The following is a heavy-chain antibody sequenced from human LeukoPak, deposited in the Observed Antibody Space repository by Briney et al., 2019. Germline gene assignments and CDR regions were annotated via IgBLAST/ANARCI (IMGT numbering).Heavy chain of an antibody. J-gene: IGHJ4*02. CDR1: GYTFTNYY. V-gene: IGHV1-46*01. Sequence: GASVKVSCKASGYTFTNYYMHWVRQAPRQGLEWMGIINPSDGKTSYAQKFQGRVTMTRDTSTSTVYMELSSLRSEDTAVYYCAREIGPRQLHLWGSAFDYWGQGTLVTVSS. CDR2: INPSDGKT. D-gene: IGHD5-18*01. CDR3: AREIGPRQLHLWGSAFDY.